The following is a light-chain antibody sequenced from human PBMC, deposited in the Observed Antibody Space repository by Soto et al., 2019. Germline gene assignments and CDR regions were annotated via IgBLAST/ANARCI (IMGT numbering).Light chain of an antibody. J-gene: IGKJ1*01. CDR3: LQYHNLWA. CDR2: AAS. V-gene: IGKV3-20*01. Sequence: ESVLTQSPGTLSLSPGERSTLSFRASQSVTSSYLAWYQQKPGQAPRLLIYAASSRATGIPDRFSGSGSGTEFTLTISSLQPEDFTVYSCLQYHNLWAFGQGTKVDIK. CDR1: QSVTSSY.